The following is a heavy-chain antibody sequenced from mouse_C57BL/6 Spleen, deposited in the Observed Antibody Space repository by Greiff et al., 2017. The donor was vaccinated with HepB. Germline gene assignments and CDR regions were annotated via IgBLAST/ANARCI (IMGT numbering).Heavy chain of an antibody. D-gene: IGHD2-5*01. J-gene: IGHJ2*01. Sequence: EVQLQQSGPELVKPGASVKISCKASGYKFTDYYMNWVKQSHGKSLEWIGDINPNNGGTSYNQKFKGKATLTVDKSSSTAYMELSSLTSEDSAVYYCASHYYSNYEYYFDYWGQGTTLTVSS. CDR2: INPNNGGT. CDR1: GYKFTDYY. CDR3: ASHYYSNYEYYFDY. V-gene: IGHV1-26*01.